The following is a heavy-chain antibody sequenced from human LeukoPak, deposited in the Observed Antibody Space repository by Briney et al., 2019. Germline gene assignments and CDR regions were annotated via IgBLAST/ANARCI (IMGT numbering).Heavy chain of an antibody. Sequence: GGSLRLSCAASGFTFSSYGMHWVRQAPGKGLEWVAVIWYDGSNKYYADSVKGRFAISRDNSKNTLYLQMNSLRAEDTAVYYCARDGSSGWYWVDYWGQGTLVTVSS. J-gene: IGHJ4*02. CDR3: ARDGSSGWYWVDY. CDR2: IWYDGSNK. CDR1: GFTFSSYG. D-gene: IGHD6-19*01. V-gene: IGHV3-33*01.